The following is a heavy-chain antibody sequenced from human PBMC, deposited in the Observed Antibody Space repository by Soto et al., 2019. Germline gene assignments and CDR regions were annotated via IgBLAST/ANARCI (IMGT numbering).Heavy chain of an antibody. Sequence: PSETLSLTCTVSGGSISSYYWSWIRQPPGKGLEWIGYIYYSGSTNYNPSLKSRVTISVDTSKNQFSLKLSSVTAADTAVYYCASSVAVGTWYYFDYWGQGTLVTVSS. V-gene: IGHV4-59*01. J-gene: IGHJ4*02. D-gene: IGHD6-19*01. CDR2: IYYSGST. CDR1: GGSISSYY. CDR3: ASSVAVGTWYYFDY.